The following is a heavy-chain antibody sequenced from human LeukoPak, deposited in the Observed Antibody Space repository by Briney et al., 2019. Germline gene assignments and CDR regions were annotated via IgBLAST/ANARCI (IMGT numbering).Heavy chain of an antibody. D-gene: IGHD6-19*01. CDR2: IIPIFGTA. J-gene: IGHJ4*02. CDR1: GGTFSSYA. V-gene: IGHV1-69*13. CDR3: ARDGDGIAVAGTIY. Sequence: SVKVSCKASGGTFSSYAISWVRQAPGQGLEWMGVIIPIFGTANYAQKFQGRVTITADESTSTAYMELSSLRSEDTAVYYCARDGDGIAVAGTIYWGQGTLVTVSS.